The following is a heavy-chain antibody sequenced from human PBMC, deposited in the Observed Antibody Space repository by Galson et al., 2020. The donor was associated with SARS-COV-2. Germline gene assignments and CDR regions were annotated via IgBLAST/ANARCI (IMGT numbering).Heavy chain of an antibody. J-gene: IGHJ4*02. CDR2: INTDGIRT. D-gene: IGHD3-16*02. CDR3: AAESVYASDIDY. V-gene: IGHV3-74*01. CDR1: GFTFSKYF. Sequence: GESLKISCAASGFTFSKYFMHWVRQAPGKGLEWVSRINTDGIRTTYADSVKGRFTISRDNAKNTVYLQMNSLRVEDTADYYCAAESVYASDIDYWGQGTLVTGSS.